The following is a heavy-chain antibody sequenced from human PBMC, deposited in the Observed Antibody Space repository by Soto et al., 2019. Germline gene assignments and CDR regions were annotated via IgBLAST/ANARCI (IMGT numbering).Heavy chain of an antibody. Sequence: QVQLQESGPGLAKPSQTLSLTCSVSGGSISSGGYYWSWIRQHPGKGLEWIGYIYYSGSRHYNPSLNSRVTISIDTSKNQVYLHLSSVTAADTAVYYCARYDSGAMDYWGQGTMVTVSS. CDR3: ARYDSGAMDY. J-gene: IGHJ4*02. D-gene: IGHD3-10*01. CDR1: GGSISSGGYY. V-gene: IGHV4-31*03. CDR2: IYYSGSR.